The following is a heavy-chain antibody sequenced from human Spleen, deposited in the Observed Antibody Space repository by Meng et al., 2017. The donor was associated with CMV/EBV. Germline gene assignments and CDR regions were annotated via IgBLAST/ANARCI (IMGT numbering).Heavy chain of an antibody. J-gene: IGHJ4*02. D-gene: IGHD5-18*01. CDR1: GFTFTRYG. V-gene: IGHV3-NL1*01. CDR2: IRYD. CDR3: ARGQGFSHGLALDY. Sequence: GESLKISCAASGFTFTRYGMHWVRQAPGKGLEWVAFIRYDHADSVKGRFTISRDNSKSTLHLQMNSLRTEDTAVYYCARGQGFSHGLALDYWGQGSLVTVSS.